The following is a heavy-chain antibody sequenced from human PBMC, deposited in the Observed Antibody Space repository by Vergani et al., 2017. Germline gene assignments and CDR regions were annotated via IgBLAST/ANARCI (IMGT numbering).Heavy chain of an antibody. CDR2: IYYSGSP. V-gene: IGHV4-39*01. CDR1: GGSISSSSYY. CDR3: ATLKQLDVFDY. D-gene: IGHD6-13*01. J-gene: IGHJ4*02. Sequence: QLQLPESGPGLVKPSETLSLPCPVSGGSISSSSYYWGWIRQPPGKGLEWIGSIYYSGSPYYNPSLKGRVPISVDTSKNQFSLKLSSVTAADTAVYYCATLKQLDVFDYWGQGTLVTVSS.